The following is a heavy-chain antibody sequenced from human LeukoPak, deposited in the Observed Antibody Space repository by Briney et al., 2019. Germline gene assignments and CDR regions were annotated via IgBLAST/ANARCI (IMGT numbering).Heavy chain of an antibody. J-gene: IGHJ4*02. Sequence: GGSLRLSCAASGFTFSTYGMHWIRQAPGKGLEWVAFIRFDATNKYYADSVKGRFAISRDSSKNTLYLQMNSLRAEDTTVYYCAKGYCSGSCYNGLDYWGQGTLVTVSS. V-gene: IGHV3-30*02. D-gene: IGHD2-15*01. CDR3: AKGYCSGSCYNGLDY. CDR2: IRFDATNK. CDR1: GFTFSTYG.